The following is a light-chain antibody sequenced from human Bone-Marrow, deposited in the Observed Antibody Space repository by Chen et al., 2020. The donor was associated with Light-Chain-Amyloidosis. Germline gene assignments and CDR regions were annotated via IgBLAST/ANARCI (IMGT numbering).Light chain of an antibody. CDR1: QSIVDY. CDR2: RAS. V-gene: IGKV1-5*03. Sequence: DVRMTQSTSNLYASLGDRVTITCRASQSIVDYLAWYQQKPGKAPRLLISRASNLESGVPSRFVGSGSGTEFTLTISSLQPDDFATYYCQQYKIFSFTLGQGTELDLK. J-gene: IGKJ2*01. CDR3: QQYKIFSFT.